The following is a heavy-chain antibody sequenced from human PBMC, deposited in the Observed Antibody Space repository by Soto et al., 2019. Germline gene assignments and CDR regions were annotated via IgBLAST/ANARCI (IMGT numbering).Heavy chain of an antibody. Sequence: EVQLVESGGGLVQPGGSLRLSCAASGFTLRDYWMSWVRQAPGKGLEWVANIKQDGSEIYYVDSVEGRFTISRDNAKNSLFLQINNLRAEDTAVYYCLITTSAFDIWGQGTLVTVSS. D-gene: IGHD4-4*01. V-gene: IGHV3-7*01. CDR2: IKQDGSEI. CDR3: LITTSAFDI. CDR1: GFTLRDYW. J-gene: IGHJ3*02.